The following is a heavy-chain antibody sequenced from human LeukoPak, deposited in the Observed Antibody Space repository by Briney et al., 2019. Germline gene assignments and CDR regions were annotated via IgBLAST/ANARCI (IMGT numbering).Heavy chain of an antibody. CDR3: ARAYIAAAPLDI. CDR2: IYSGGST. D-gene: IGHD6-13*01. V-gene: IGHV3-66*01. J-gene: IGHJ3*02. Sequence: GGSLRLSCAASGFTVSSNYMSWVRQAPGKGLEWVSVIYSGGSTYYADSVKGRFTISRDNSKNTLYLQMNSLRAEDTAVYYCARAYIAAAPLDIWGQGTMVTVSS. CDR1: GFTVSSNY.